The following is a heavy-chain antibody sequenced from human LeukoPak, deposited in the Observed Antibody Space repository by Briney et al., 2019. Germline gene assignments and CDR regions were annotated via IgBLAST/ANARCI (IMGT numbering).Heavy chain of an antibody. Sequence: GGSLRLSCVASGFSFTYAWMSWVRQAPGKGLQWVGHIRSETDGATTDYAAAVQGRFTISRDDSKKMLYLVMNSLKTEDTGLYYCTTDLNQRLKWFGNPLDHWGQGTPVTVSS. V-gene: IGHV3-15*01. J-gene: IGHJ4*02. CDR2: IRSETDGATT. D-gene: IGHD3-10*01. CDR3: TTDLNQRLKWFGNPLDH. CDR1: GFSFTYAW.